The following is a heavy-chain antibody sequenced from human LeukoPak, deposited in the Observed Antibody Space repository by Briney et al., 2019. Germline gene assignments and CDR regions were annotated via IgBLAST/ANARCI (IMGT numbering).Heavy chain of an antibody. Sequence: GGSLRLSCAASGFTFSSYGMHWVRQAPGKGLEWVAVISFDGSNKYYADSVKGRFTISRDNSKNTLYLQMNSLRAEDTAVYYCAKEGEWELSRAYYFDYWGQGTLVTVSS. CDR1: GFTFSSYG. J-gene: IGHJ4*02. CDR3: AKEGEWELSRAYYFDY. CDR2: ISFDGSNK. D-gene: IGHD1-26*01. V-gene: IGHV3-30*18.